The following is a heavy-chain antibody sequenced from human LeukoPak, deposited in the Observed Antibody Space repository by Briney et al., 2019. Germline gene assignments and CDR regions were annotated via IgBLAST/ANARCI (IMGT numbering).Heavy chain of an antibody. CDR3: AKARYDFWSAKGD. V-gene: IGHV3-23*01. Sequence: GGSLRLSCAASGFTFSNHAMSWVRQAPGKGLEWVSTISNSGGSKFYAGSVKGRFTISTDTSNNTLYLQMHTLRVDDTAIYFCAKARYDFWSAKGDWGQGTLVTVSS. CDR1: GFTFSNHA. D-gene: IGHD3-3*01. J-gene: IGHJ4*02. CDR2: ISNSGGSK.